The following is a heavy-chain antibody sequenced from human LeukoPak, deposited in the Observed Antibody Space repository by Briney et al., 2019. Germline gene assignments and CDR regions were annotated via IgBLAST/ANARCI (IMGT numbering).Heavy chain of an antibody. J-gene: IGHJ6*03. CDR3: AGGHSHCSSTSCYVYYYYYYYMDV. CDR2: IYTSGST. CDR1: GGSISSGSYY. D-gene: IGHD2-2*01. V-gene: IGHV4-61*02. Sequence: PSQTLSLTCTVSGGSISSGSYYWSWIRQPAGKGLEWIGRIYTSGSTNYNPSLKSRVTISVDTSKNQFSLKLSSVTAADTAVYYCAGGHSHCSSTSCYVYYYYYYYMDVWGKGTTVTVSS.